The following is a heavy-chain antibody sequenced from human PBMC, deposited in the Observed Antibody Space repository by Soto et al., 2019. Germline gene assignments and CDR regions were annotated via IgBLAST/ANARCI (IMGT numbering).Heavy chain of an antibody. J-gene: IGHJ4*02. D-gene: IGHD3-3*01. CDR1: GGSISSSSYY. Sequence: QLQLQESGPGLVKPSETLSLTCTVSGGSISSSSYYWGWIRQPPGKGLEWIGSIYYSGSTYYNPSLTSRVTISVDTSKNQFSLKLSSVTAADTAVYYCARLDLEWLFNDYWGQGTLVTVSS. CDR3: ARLDLEWLFNDY. V-gene: IGHV4-39*01. CDR2: IYYSGST.